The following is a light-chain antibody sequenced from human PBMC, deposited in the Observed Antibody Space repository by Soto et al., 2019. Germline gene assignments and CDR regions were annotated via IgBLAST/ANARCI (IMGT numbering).Light chain of an antibody. CDR3: QQYHTWPVT. CDR1: QGISKK. J-gene: IGKJ4*01. CDR2: AVS. Sequence: IGMTQSPATLSVAPGGRVTFSCRARQGISKKVAWYQHKPGQAPRLLISAVSTVATGGPARFSGSGSGPEFTRTIISLQSEYCATYYCQQYHTWPVTCGGGPKVEIK. V-gene: IGKV3-15*01.